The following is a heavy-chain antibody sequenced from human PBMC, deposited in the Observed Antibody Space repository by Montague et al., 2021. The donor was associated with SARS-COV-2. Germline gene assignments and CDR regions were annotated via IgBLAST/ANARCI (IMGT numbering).Heavy chain of an antibody. CDR3: ARGTAAGTNFDY. J-gene: IGHJ4*02. CDR1: GGSNSSYY. V-gene: IGHV4-59*01. D-gene: IGHD6-13*01. Sequence: SETLSLTCTVSGGSNSSYYWSWIRQPPGKGLEWIGYIYYSGSTNYNPSLKSRVTISVDTSKNQFSLKLSSVTAADTAVYYCARGTAAGTNFDYWGQGTLVTVSS. CDR2: IYYSGST.